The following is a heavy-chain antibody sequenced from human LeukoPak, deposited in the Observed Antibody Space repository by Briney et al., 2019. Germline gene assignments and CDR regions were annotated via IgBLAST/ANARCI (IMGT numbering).Heavy chain of an antibody. V-gene: IGHV3-23*01. CDR1: GFTFSSFA. D-gene: IGHD5-18*01. Sequence: GGSLRLSCAVSGFTFSSFAMSWVRQAPGKGLEWVSAVSGSGVSAYYRDSVKGRLTISRDNSKNTLLLQMNSLTAEDTAVYYCAKSRQDTAMINYYFDYWGQGTLVTVSS. CDR2: VSGSGVSA. J-gene: IGHJ4*02. CDR3: AKSRQDTAMINYYFDY.